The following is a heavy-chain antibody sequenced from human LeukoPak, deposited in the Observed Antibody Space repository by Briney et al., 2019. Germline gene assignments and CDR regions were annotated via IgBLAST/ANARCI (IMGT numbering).Heavy chain of an antibody. CDR2: VYSGGHT. V-gene: IGHV3-53*01. CDR3: ARGIRDCSRTTCYQPFDY. Sequence: HPGGSLRLSCAASGLIVSNNYMSWVRQAPGKGLEWVSIVYSGGHTYYADSVKGRFTISRDKSKNTLYLQMSSLRAEDTAVYYCARGIRDCSRTTCYQPFDYWGQGALVTVSS. CDR1: GLIVSNNY. D-gene: IGHD2-2*01. J-gene: IGHJ4*02.